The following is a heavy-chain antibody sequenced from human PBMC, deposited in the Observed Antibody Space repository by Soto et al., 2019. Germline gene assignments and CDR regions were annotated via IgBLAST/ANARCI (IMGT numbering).Heavy chain of an antibody. CDR2: IIPILGIA. D-gene: IGHD5-18*01. Sequence: QVQLVQSGAEVKKPGSSVKVSCKASGGTFSSYTISWVRQAPGQGLEWMGRIIPILGIANYAQKFQGRVTITAEKSTSTAYIELSSLRSEDTAVYYCASDLVDTAMVTSGAYYYYYGMDVWGQGTTVTVSS. CDR3: ASDLVDTAMVTSGAYYYYYGMDV. CDR1: GGTFSSYT. J-gene: IGHJ6*02. V-gene: IGHV1-69*02.